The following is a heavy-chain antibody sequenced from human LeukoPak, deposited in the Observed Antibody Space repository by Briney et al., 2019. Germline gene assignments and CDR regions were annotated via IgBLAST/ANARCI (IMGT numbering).Heavy chain of an antibody. D-gene: IGHD3-3*01. CDR1: GFTFSDYY. V-gene: IGHV3-11*04. J-gene: IGHJ4*02. CDR2: ISSSGSTI. Sequence: GGSLRLSCAASGFTFSDYYMSWIRQAPGKGLEWVSYISSSGSTIYYADSVKGRFTISRDNAKNSLYLQMNSLRAEDTAVYYCARAKEGYYDFWSGAIGDYWGQGTLVTVSS. CDR3: ARAKEGYYDFWSGAIGDY.